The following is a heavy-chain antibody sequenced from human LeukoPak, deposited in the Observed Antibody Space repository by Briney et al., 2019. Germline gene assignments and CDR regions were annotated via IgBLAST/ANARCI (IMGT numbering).Heavy chain of an antibody. Sequence: ASVKVSCKASGYTFAKSYMHWVRQAPGQGLEWMGIINPGGGSANYAQKVQGRVTMTRDTSTSTVYMELSSLRSEDTAVYYCARDWGGGGFDAFDIWGQGTMVTVSS. CDR3: ARDWGGGGFDAFDI. D-gene: IGHD2-21*01. J-gene: IGHJ3*02. CDR2: INPGGGSA. CDR1: GYTFAKSY. V-gene: IGHV1-46*01.